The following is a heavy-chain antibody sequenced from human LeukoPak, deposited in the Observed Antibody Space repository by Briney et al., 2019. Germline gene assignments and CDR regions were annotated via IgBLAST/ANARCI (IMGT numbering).Heavy chain of an antibody. J-gene: IGHJ4*02. CDR3: GREIEAPGKTLDY. V-gene: IGHV3-23*01. Sequence: GGSLRLSCAASGFTFSSYAMSWVRQAPGKGLEWVSAISGSGGGTYYADSVKGRFTISRDNAKNTLYLQMNSLRPEDTAVYYCGREIEAPGKTLDYWGQGTLVTVSS. CDR1: GFTFSSYA. CDR2: ISGSGGGT.